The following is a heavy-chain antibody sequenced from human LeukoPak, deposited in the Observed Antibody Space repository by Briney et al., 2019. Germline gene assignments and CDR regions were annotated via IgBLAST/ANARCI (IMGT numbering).Heavy chain of an antibody. CDR3: ARSSGVVVAATEARRFHPFDP. J-gene: IGHJ5*02. Sequence: GASVKVSCKASGGTFSSYAISWVRQAPGQGLEWMGGIIPIFGTANYAQKFQGRVTITADKSTSTAYMELSSLRSEDTAVYYCARSSGVVVAATEARRFHPFDPWGQGTLVTVSS. CDR2: IIPIFGTA. D-gene: IGHD2-15*01. CDR1: GGTFSSYA. V-gene: IGHV1-69*06.